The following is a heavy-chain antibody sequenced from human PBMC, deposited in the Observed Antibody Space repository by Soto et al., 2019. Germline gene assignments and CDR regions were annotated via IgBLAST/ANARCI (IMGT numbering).Heavy chain of an antibody. Sequence: GGSLRLSCAASGFTFSSYAMHWVRQAPGKGLEWVAVISYDGSNKYYADSVKGRFTISRDNSKNTLYLQMNSLRAEDTAVYYCARDGFMYSSGWYFFDYWGQGTLVTVSS. J-gene: IGHJ4*02. CDR2: ISYDGSNK. CDR3: ARDGFMYSSGWYFFDY. CDR1: GFTFSSYA. V-gene: IGHV3-30-3*01. D-gene: IGHD6-19*01.